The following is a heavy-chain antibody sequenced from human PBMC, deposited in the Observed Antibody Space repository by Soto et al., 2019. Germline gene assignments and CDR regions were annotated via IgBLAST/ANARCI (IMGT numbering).Heavy chain of an antibody. CDR2: INTDGSRT. Sequence: EVQLVESGGGLVQPGGSLRLSCAASGFTFSSNWMHWVRRVPGRGLVWVSRINTDGSRTRYEDSVEGRFTISRDNAKNTVYLQMSSLRAADTAVYYCARDGEGFWGQGTLVTVSS. CDR3: ARDGEGF. CDR1: GFTFSSNW. V-gene: IGHV3-74*01. J-gene: IGHJ4*02. D-gene: IGHD2-21*01.